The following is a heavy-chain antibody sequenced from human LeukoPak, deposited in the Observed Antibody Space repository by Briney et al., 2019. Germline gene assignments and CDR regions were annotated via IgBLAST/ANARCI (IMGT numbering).Heavy chain of an antibody. Sequence: ASVKVSCKASGYTFTNYGISWVRQAPGQGLEWMGWISAYNDNTNYAQKLQGRVTMTRNTSISTAYIELSSLRSEDTAVYYCARRAGAYSHPYDYWGQGTLVTVSS. CDR2: ISAYNDNT. CDR3: ARRAGAYSHPYDY. D-gene: IGHD4/OR15-4a*01. CDR1: GYTFTNYG. V-gene: IGHV1-18*01. J-gene: IGHJ4*02.